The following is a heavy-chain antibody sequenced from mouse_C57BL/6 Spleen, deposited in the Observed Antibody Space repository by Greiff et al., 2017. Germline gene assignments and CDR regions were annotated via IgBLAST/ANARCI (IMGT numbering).Heavy chain of an antibody. V-gene: IGHV5-12*01. Sequence: EVQGVESGGGLVQPGGSLKLSCAASGFTFSDYYMYWVRQTPEKRLEWVAYISNGGGSTYYPDTVKGRFTISRDNAKNTLYLQMSRLKSEDTAMYYCARPDYDGTAWFAYWGQGTLVTVSA. D-gene: IGHD2-4*01. CDR1: GFTFSDYY. CDR3: ARPDYDGTAWFAY. J-gene: IGHJ3*01. CDR2: ISNGGGST.